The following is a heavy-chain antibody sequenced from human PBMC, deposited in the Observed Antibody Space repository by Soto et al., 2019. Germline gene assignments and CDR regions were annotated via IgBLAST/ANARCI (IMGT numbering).Heavy chain of an antibody. CDR3: ASTAVAGTFHYYYGMDV. V-gene: IGHV1-69*12. CDR2: IIPIFGTA. D-gene: IGHD6-19*01. Sequence: QVQLVQSGAEVKKPGSSVKVSCKASGGTFSSYAISWVRQAPGQGLEWMGGIIPIFGTANYAQKFQGRVTLTADESTSTAYMELSSLRSEDTAVYYCASTAVAGTFHYYYGMDVWGQGTTVTVSS. CDR1: GGTFSSYA. J-gene: IGHJ6*02.